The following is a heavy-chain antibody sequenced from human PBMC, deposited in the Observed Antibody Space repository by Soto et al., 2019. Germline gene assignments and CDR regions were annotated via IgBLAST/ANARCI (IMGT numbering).Heavy chain of an antibody. CDR1: GGSISTVGHY. D-gene: IGHD1-26*01. CDR3: ASPPLPIVRARDGATDY. CDR2: IYHTGST. V-gene: IGHV4-31*03. J-gene: IGHJ4*02. Sequence: TLSLTCSVSGGSISTVGHYWTWIRQPPGKGLEWIESIYHTGSTYYSKSLRSRLTMSVDTSKSQFSLRLSSVTAADTAVYYCASPPLPIVRARDGATDYWCQGKLVTVSS.